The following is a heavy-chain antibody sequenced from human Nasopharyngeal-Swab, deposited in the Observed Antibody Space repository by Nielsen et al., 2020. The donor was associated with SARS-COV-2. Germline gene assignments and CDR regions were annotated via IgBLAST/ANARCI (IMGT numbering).Heavy chain of an antibody. V-gene: IGHV1-18*01. D-gene: IGHD5-18*01. CDR3: ARDSVDTAMVRNYYGMDV. Sequence: ASVKVSCKASGYTFTSYGISWVRQAPGQGLEWMGWISAYNGNTNYALKLQGRVTMTTDTSTSTAYMELRSLRSDDTAVYYCARDSVDTAMVRNYYGMDVWGQGTTVTVSS. J-gene: IGHJ6*02. CDR2: ISAYNGNT. CDR1: GYTFTSYG.